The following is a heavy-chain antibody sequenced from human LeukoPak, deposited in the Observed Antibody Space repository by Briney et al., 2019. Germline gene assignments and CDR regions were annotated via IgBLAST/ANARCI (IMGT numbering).Heavy chain of an antibody. V-gene: IGHV4-39*01. CDR2: IYYSGST. CDR3: ARQVSRFLGWSAPFYMDV. Sequence: PSETLSLTCTVSGGSISSSSYYWGWIRQPPGKGLEWIGSIYYSGSTHYNPSLKSRVTISVDTSKNQFSLKLSSVTAADTAVYYCARQVSRFLGWSAPFYMDVWGKGTTVTVSS. D-gene: IGHD3-3*01. CDR1: GGSISSSSYY. J-gene: IGHJ6*03.